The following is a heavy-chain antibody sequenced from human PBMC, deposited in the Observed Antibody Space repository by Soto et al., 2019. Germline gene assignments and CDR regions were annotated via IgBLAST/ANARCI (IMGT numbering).Heavy chain of an antibody. CDR1: GYSFTSYW. CDR2: IDPSDSYT. CDR3: ARSRRGAYSSGWYSPSGYYNYGIDV. V-gene: IGHV5-10-1*01. Sequence: GESLKISCKGSGYSFTSYWISWVRQMPGKGLEWMGRIDPSDSYTNYSPSLQGHVSISADTSISTAYLQWTSLKASDTAMYYCARSRRGAYSSGWYSPSGYYNYGIDVWGQGTKVTVSS. D-gene: IGHD6-19*01. J-gene: IGHJ6*02.